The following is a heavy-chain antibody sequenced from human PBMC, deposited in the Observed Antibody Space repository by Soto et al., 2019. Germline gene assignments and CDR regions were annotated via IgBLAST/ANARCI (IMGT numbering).Heavy chain of an antibody. V-gene: IGHV1-8*01. CDR3: AKSPAWGACSPGIDY. CDR1: GYTFSDYD. CDR2: MNPRSGNT. D-gene: IGHD1-26*01. J-gene: IGHJ4*02. Sequence: ASVKVSCKASGYTFSDYDINWVRQASGQGLEWMGWMNPRSGNTGYAQKFQGRVTMTRSTSITTAYMELSSLTYEDTAVYYCAKSPAWGACSPGIDYWGQGTLVTVSS.